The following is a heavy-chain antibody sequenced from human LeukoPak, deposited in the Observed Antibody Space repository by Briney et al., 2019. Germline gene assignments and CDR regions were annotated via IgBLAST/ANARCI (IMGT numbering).Heavy chain of an antibody. CDR2: IKQDVSEK. Sequence: GGSLRLSCEASGFSFSNDWMSWVRQAPGKGLEWVANIKQDVSEKYYVDSVKGRFTISRDNAKNSVYLQMNSLRAEDTAVYYCARDCSGGSCYDAFDSGGQGTLVTVSP. D-gene: IGHD2-15*01. CDR1: GFSFSNDW. CDR3: ARDCSGGSCYDAFDS. V-gene: IGHV3-7*03. J-gene: IGHJ4*02.